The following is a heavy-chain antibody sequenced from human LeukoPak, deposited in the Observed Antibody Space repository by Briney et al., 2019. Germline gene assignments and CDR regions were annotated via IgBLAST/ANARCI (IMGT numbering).Heavy chain of an antibody. D-gene: IGHD3-22*01. CDR1: GGTFSSYA. CDR3: ARPGNYYDSSGYYDPFDY. CDR2: IIPILGIA. Sequence: ASVKVSCKASGGTFSSYAISWVRQAPGQGLEWMGRIIPILGIANYAQKFQGRVTITADKSTSTAYMELSSLRSEDTAVYYCARPGNYYDSSGYYDPFDYWGQGTLVTVSS. V-gene: IGHV1-69*04. J-gene: IGHJ4*02.